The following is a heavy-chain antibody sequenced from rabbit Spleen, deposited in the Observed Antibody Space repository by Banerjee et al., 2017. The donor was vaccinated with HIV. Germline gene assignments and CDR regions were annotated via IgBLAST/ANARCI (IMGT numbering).Heavy chain of an antibody. J-gene: IGHJ3*01. CDR2: ITVGGSGNT. Sequence: QEQLVESGGGLVQPEGSLTLTCTASGFTISSDYDMCWVRQAPGKGLEWIGCITVGGSGNTYYADWVNGRFTISKASSTTMTLQMTSLTGADTATYFCARERQYYLTWLDLWGPGTLVTVS. CDR3: ARERQYYLTWLDL. V-gene: IGHV1S45*01. D-gene: IGHD1-1*01. CDR1: GFTISSDYD.